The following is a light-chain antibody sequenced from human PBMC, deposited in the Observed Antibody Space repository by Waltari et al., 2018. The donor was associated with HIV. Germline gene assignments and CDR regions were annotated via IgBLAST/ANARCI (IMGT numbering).Light chain of an antibody. Sequence: DIVLTQSPDTLSLSPGERATLSCRASQSDTIDFLAWYQQRPGQAPRLLISGASNRATGIPDRFSGSGSGTDFTLTITRLEPEDFAVYYCQKYDTSPELTFGGGTRVVMK. CDR3: QKYDTSPELT. CDR2: GAS. V-gene: IGKV3-20*01. CDR1: QSDTIDF. J-gene: IGKJ4*01.